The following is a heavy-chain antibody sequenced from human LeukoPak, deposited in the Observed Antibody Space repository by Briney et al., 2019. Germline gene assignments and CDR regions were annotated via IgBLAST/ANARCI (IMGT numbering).Heavy chain of an antibody. J-gene: IGHJ5*02. V-gene: IGHV3-23*01. CDR1: GFTFSNYA. Sequence: GGSLRLSCAASGFTFSNYAMNWVRQAPGKGLEWVSAISGSGGSTYYADSVKGRFTISRDNSKNTLYLQVNSLRAEDTAVYYCAKGGKTNWFDPWGQGTLVTVSS. CDR3: AKGGKTNWFDP. CDR2: ISGSGGST.